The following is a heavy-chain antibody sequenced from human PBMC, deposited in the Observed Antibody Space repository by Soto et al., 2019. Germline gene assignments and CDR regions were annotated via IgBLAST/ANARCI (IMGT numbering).Heavy chain of an antibody. Sequence: SETLSLTCTVSGGSISSGDYYWSWIRQPPGKGLEWIGYIYYSGSTYYNPSLKSRVTISVDTSKNQFSLKLSSVTAADTAVYYCARAAITMVRGATDYWGQGTLVTVSS. D-gene: IGHD3-10*01. J-gene: IGHJ4*02. CDR1: GGSISSGDYY. CDR3: ARAAITMVRGATDY. CDR2: IYYSGST. V-gene: IGHV4-30-4*01.